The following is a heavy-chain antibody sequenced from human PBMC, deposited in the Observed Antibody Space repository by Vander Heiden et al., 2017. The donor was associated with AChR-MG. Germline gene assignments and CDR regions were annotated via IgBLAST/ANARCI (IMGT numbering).Heavy chain of an antibody. CDR1: GSPFSRYA. CDR2: ISYDGSNK. D-gene: IGHD6-6*01. J-gene: IGHJ4*02. V-gene: IGHV3-30-3*01. CDR3: ARDPITEYSSSDPFDY. Sequence: QMQRVESGGGVVQPGGSLNLPYGPPGSPFSRYAMHWGRQAPGKGLEGVAVISYDGSNKYYADSVKGRFTISRDNSKNTLYLQMNSLRAEDTAVYYCARDPITEYSSSDPFDYWGQGTLVTVSS.